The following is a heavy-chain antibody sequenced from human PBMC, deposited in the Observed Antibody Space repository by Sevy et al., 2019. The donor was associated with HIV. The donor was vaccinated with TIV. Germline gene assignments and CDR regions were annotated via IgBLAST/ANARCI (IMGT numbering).Heavy chain of an antibody. CDR1: GYTFTSYY. Sequence: ASVKVSCKASGYTFTSYYMHWVRQAPGQGLEWMGIINPSGGSTSYAQKFQGRVTMTRDTSTSTVYMELSSLRSEDTAVSYCARALRSGIVATIESALNYWGQGTLVTVSS. J-gene: IGHJ4*02. CDR2: INPSGGST. V-gene: IGHV1-46*01. D-gene: IGHD5-12*01. CDR3: ARALRSGIVATIESALNY.